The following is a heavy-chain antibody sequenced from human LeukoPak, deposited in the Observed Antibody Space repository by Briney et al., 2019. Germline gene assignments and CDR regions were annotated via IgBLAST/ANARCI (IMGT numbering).Heavy chain of an antibody. D-gene: IGHD4-23*01. CDR3: AATHAVTVARGGGFDY. J-gene: IGHJ4*02. V-gene: IGHV3-30*04. CDR1: GFTFSSSS. Sequence: SGRSLRLSCAASGFTFSSSSMHWVRQAPGKGLDWVAVISYDGSNKYYADSVKGRFTISRDNSKNTLYLQMNSLRAEDTAVYYCAATHAVTVARGGGFDYWGQGTLVTVSS. CDR2: ISYDGSNK.